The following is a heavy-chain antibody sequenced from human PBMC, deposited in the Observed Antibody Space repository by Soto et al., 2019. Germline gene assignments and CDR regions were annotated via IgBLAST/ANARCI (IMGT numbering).Heavy chain of an antibody. Sequence: QMQLVQSGPEVKKPGTSVKVSCKASGFTFTNSAMQWVRQARGQRLEWIGWIVVGSGNTNYAQKFQERGTITRDMSTSTAYVELSSLTSDDTAVYYCAADRATPPYLPGHNWVDPWGQGTLVTVSS. CDR1: GFTFTNSA. J-gene: IGHJ5*02. CDR3: AADRATPPYLPGHNWVDP. D-gene: IGHD3-16*01. CDR2: IVVGSGNT. V-gene: IGHV1-58*02.